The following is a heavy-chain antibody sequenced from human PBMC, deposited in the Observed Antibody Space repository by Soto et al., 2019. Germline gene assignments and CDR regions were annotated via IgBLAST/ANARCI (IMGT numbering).Heavy chain of an antibody. CDR3: ARDRGYYGSGSYNYGNDY. Sequence: GGSLRLSCAASGFTFSSYAMHWVRQAPGKGLEWVAVISYDGSNKYYADSVKGRFTISRDNSKNTLYLQMNSLRAEDTAVYCCARDRGYYGSGSYNYGNDYWGQGTLVTVSS. CDR1: GFTFSSYA. D-gene: IGHD3-10*01. V-gene: IGHV3-30-3*01. CDR2: ISYDGSNK. J-gene: IGHJ4*02.